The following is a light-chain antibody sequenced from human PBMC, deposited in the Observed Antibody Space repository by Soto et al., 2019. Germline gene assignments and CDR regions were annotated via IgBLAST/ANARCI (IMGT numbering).Light chain of an antibody. Sequence: QLVLTQSPSASASLGASVKLTCTLSSGHSSYAIAWHQQQPEKGPRYLMKLNSDGSHSKGDGIPDRFSGSSSGAERYLTISSLQSEDEADYYCQTWGNGIRVFGGGTKLTVL. CDR1: SGHSSYA. CDR3: QTWGNGIRV. V-gene: IGLV4-69*01. J-gene: IGLJ2*01. CDR2: LNSDGSH.